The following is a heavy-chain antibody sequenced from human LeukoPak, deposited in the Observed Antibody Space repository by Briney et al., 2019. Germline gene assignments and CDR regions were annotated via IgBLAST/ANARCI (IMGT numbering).Heavy chain of an antibody. Sequence: ASVKVSCKASGGTFSSYAISWVRQAPGQGLEWMGGIIPIFGTANYAQKFQGRVTMTRDTPTSTVYMELSSLRSEDTAVYYCATGEYAFDIWGQGTMVTVSS. J-gene: IGHJ3*02. CDR3: ATGEYAFDI. CDR2: IIPIFGTA. CDR1: GGTFSSYA. V-gene: IGHV1-69*05.